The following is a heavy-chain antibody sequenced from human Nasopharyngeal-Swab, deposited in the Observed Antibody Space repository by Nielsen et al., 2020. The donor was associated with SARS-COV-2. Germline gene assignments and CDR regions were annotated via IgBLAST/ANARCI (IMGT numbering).Heavy chain of an antibody. Sequence: SETLSLTCVVSGGSFTSSYWGWIRQLPGKGLEWIAEINHSGSTNYNPSLKSRVTISVDTSKNQFSLKLSSVTAADTAVYYCARGLSGVVPAPILGLGPYYSYYYMDVWGKGTTVTVSS. J-gene: IGHJ6*03. CDR2: INHSGST. V-gene: IGHV4-34*01. CDR3: ARGLSGVVPAPILGLGPYYSYYYMDV. CDR1: GGSFTSSY. D-gene: IGHD2-2*01.